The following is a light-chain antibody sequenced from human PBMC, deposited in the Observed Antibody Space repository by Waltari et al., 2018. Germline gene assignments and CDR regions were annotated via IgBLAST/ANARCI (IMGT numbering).Light chain of an antibody. CDR1: RGVSNNY. J-gene: IGKJ1*01. CDR2: LAS. V-gene: IGKV3-20*01. CDR3: QQYGTSPPGT. Sequence: EIVLTQSPGTLSLSPGERATLSCRASRGVSNNYLAWYQQKSGQAPRLLIYLASTRAPGIPDRFSGSGSGTDFTLTISRLEPEDFAVYYCQQYGTSPPGTFGQGTKVEIK.